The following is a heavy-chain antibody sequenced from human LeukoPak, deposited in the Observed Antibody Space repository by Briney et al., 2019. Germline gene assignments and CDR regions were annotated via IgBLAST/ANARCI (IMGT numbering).Heavy chain of an antibody. V-gene: IGHV3-66*01. CDR3: ARFRVLRYFDWSAYYFDY. D-gene: IGHD3-9*01. CDR2: IHSGGGT. J-gene: IGHJ4*02. Sequence: GGSLRLSCAVSGFSVSGNYMSWVRQAPGKGLEWVSVIHSGGGTYYTDSVRGRFTISRDNSKNTVYLQMNSLRDEDTAVYYCARFRVLRYFDWSAYYFDYWGQGTLVTVSS. CDR1: GFSVSGNY.